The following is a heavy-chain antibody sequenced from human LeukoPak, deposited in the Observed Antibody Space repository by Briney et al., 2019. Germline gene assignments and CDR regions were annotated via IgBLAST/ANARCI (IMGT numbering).Heavy chain of an antibody. CDR2: IKRKTDGGTT. J-gene: IGHJ4*02. CDR1: GFTFSNAW. V-gene: IGHV3-15*01. Sequence: GGSLRLSCAASGFTFSNAWMGWVRQAPGKGLEWVGRIKRKTDGGTTDYAAPVKGRFTISRDDSNNTLYLQINSLKTENTAVYDCTTPSYYDFWSGYYKGGYWGQGTLVPVSS. CDR3: TTPSYYDFWSGYYKGGY. D-gene: IGHD3-3*01.